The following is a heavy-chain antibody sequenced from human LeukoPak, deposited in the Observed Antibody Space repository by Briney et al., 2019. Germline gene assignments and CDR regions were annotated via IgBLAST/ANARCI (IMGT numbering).Heavy chain of an antibody. Sequence: PSETPSLTCTVSGGSISSYYWSWIRQPAGEGLEWIGRIYTSGSTNYNPSLKSRVTMSVDTSKNQFSLKLSSVTAADTAVYYCARFIAVAGINWYFDLWGRGTLVTVSS. V-gene: IGHV4-4*07. D-gene: IGHD6-19*01. CDR1: GGSISSYY. J-gene: IGHJ2*01. CDR2: IYTSGST. CDR3: ARFIAVAGINWYFDL.